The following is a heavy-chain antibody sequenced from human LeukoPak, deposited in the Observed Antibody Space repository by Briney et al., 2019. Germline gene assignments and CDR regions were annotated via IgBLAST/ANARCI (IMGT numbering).Heavy chain of an antibody. D-gene: IGHD3-10*01. Sequence: GSLRLSCAASGFTFSNYAMNWVRQAPGRGLEWIGEINHSGSTNYNPSLKSRVTISVDTSKNQFSLKLSSVTAADTAVYYCARYGSGSEDGVQFDHWGQGTLVTVSS. CDR3: ARYGSGSEDGVQFDH. J-gene: IGHJ4*02. V-gene: IGHV4-34*01. CDR2: INHSGST. CDR1: GFTFSNYA.